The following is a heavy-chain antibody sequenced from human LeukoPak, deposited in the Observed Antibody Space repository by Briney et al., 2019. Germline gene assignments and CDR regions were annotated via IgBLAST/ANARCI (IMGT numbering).Heavy chain of an antibody. J-gene: IGHJ4*02. V-gene: IGHV3-7*01. D-gene: IGHD3-10*01. CDR2: MKQDGSEA. CDR3: VRSTGRFGDLLYV. CDR1: GFTFGRFW. Sequence: GGSLRLSCAASGFTFGRFWMNWVRQGQGKGLEWVANMKQDGSEAYYVDSVRGRFTISKDNAKNSLYLQMNSLRAEDTAVYYCVRSTGRFGDLLYVWGQGTLVTVSS.